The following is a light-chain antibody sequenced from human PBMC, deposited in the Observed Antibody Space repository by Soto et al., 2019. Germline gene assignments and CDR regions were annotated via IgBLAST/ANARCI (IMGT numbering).Light chain of an antibody. CDR1: QSVFSN. V-gene: IGKV3-15*01. CDR2: GAS. Sequence: EIVMTQSPATLSVSPGERATLSCRASQSVFSNLAWYQQRPGQAPRLLIYGASTRATGIPANFSGSGSGTEFTLTISRLQSEDFAVYYCQQYNNWPPYTFGQGTKLKIK. CDR3: QQYNNWPPYT. J-gene: IGKJ2*01.